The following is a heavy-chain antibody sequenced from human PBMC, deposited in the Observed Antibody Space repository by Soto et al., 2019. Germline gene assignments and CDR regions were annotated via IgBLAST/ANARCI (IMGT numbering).Heavy chain of an antibody. J-gene: IGHJ4*02. D-gene: IGHD3-22*01. CDR1: GGSLGSYY. CDR3: AREPKQNYDSSPWNGGFDS. CDR2: IYYTGNN. V-gene: IGHV4-30-4*01. Sequence: SETLSLTCTVSGGSLGSYYWTWIRQPPGKGLEWVGYIYYTGNNFYNPALKSRVAMSVDPSTNQFSLKLASVTDADTAVYFCAREPKQNYDSSPWNGGFDSWGPGTLVTVSS.